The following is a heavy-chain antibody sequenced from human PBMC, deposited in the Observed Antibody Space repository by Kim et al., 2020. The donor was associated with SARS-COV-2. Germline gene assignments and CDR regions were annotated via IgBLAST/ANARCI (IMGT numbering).Heavy chain of an antibody. CDR3: ARGPRPSSSWYPWVPGP. D-gene: IGHD6-13*01. V-gene: IGHV4-34*01. CDR2: INHSGST. CDR1: GGSFSGYY. J-gene: IGHJ5*02. Sequence: SETLSLTCAVYGGSFSGYYWSWIRQPPGKGLEWIGEINHSGSTNYNPSLKSRVTISVDTSKNQFSLKLSSVTAADTAVYYCARGPRPSSSWYPWVPGPWGQGTLVTVSS.